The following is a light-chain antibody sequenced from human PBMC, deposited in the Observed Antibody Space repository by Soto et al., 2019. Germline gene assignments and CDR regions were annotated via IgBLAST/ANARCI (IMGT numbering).Light chain of an antibody. CDR2: DAS. V-gene: IGKV3-20*01. CDR3: QQYATSPLT. CDR1: QSVANNY. J-gene: IGKJ1*01. Sequence: NVLTQSPGTLSLSPGERATLSCRTSQSVANNYLAWYKQKPGQPPRLLIYDASNRATGIPDRFSGSGSGTDFTLTINRLDPDDFAVFYCQQYATSPLTFGQGTKVDIK.